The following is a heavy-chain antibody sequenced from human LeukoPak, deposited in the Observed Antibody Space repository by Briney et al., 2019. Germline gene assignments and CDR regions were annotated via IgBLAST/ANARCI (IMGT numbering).Heavy chain of an antibody. V-gene: IGHV4-4*07. CDR1: GGSISSYY. J-gene: IGHJ4*02. Sequence: SETLSLTCTGSGGSISSYYWSWIRQPAGKGLEWIGRIYTSGSTNYTNYNPSLKSRVTMSVDTSKNQFSLKLSSVTAADTAVYYCARTYSSSWYPFDYWGQGTLVTVSS. CDR2: IYTSGSTNYT. D-gene: IGHD6-13*01. CDR3: ARTYSSSWYPFDY.